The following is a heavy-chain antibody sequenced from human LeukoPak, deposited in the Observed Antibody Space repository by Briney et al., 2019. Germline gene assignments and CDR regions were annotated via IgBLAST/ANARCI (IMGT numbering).Heavy chain of an antibody. CDR3: ASFSGTSRFEY. D-gene: IGHD1-26*01. V-gene: IGHV4-59*01. CDR2: IYYTGST. Sequence: PSETLSPTCTVSGGSISWYYWSWIRQPPGKGLEWIGYIYYTGSTNYNPSLKSRVTISVDTPRDDFSLKLTSVTAADTAVYYCASFSGTSRFEYWGQGILVTVSS. J-gene: IGHJ4*02. CDR1: GGSISWYY.